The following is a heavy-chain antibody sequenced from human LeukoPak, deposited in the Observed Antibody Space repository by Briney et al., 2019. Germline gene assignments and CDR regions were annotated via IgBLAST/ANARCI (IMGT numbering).Heavy chain of an antibody. CDR3: AREAVVFTAFYYYYYMDV. Sequence: SQTLSLTCTVPGGSISSGSYYWSWIRQPAGKGLEWIGRIYTSGSTNYNPSLNSRVTISVDTSKNQFSLKLSSVTAADTAVYYCAREAVVFTAFYYYYYMDVWGKGTTVTVSS. D-gene: IGHD6-19*01. CDR2: IYTSGST. CDR1: GGSISSGSYY. V-gene: IGHV4-61*02. J-gene: IGHJ6*03.